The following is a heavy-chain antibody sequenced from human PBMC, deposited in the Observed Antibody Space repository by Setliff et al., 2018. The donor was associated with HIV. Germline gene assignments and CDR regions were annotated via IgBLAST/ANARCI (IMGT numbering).Heavy chain of an antibody. J-gene: IGHJ6*03. CDR2: FDPQDVET. V-gene: IGHV1-24*01. D-gene: IGHD3-10*02. CDR1: GFTLSEVS. Sequence: GASVKVSCKVFGFTLSEVSIHWVRQAPGKGLEWMGYFDPQDVETVYAQKFQGRVTMTEDTSIDTAYMELTRLRSEDTAVYYCARIVRPSYYYYYYMDVWGKGTTVTVSS. CDR3: ARIVRPSYYYYYYMDV.